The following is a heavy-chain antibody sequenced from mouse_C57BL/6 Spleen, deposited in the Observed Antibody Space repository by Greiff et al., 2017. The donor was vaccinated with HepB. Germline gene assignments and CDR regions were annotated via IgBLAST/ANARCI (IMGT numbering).Heavy chain of an antibody. V-gene: IGHV1-26*01. CDR3: AREVYYSLAMDY. CDR1: GYTFTDYY. J-gene: IGHJ4*01. CDR2: INPNNGGT. Sequence: EVQLQQSGPELVKPGASVKISCKASGYTFTDYYMNWVKQSHGKSLEWIGDINPNNGGTSYNQKFKGKATLTVDKSSSTAYMELRSLTSEDSAVYYCAREVYYSLAMDYWGQGTSVTVSS. D-gene: IGHD2-12*01.